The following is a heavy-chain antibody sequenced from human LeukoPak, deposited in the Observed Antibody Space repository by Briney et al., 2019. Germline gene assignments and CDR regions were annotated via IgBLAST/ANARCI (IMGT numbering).Heavy chain of an antibody. Sequence: GGSLRLSCAASGFTFGDYAMHWVRQAPGKGLEWVSGISWNSGSTGCADSVKGRFTISRDNTKNSLFLQMDSLRADDTAVYYCARDVGWGYFDYWGQGTLATVSS. CDR1: GFTFGDYA. D-gene: IGHD6-19*01. J-gene: IGHJ4*02. CDR3: ARDVGWGYFDY. CDR2: ISWNSGST. V-gene: IGHV3-9*01.